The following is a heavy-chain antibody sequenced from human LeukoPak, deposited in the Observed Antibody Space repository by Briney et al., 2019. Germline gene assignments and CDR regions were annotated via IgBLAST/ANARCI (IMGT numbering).Heavy chain of an antibody. V-gene: IGHV3-30-3*01. J-gene: IGHJ4*02. Sequence: GGSLRLSCAASRFTFSYFAMHWVRQAPGKGLEWVAVISYDGSNKYYADSVKGRFTISRDNSKNTLYLQMNSLRAEDTAVYYCARDRFMNGFFDYWGQGTLVTVSS. D-gene: IGHD3-16*01. CDR3: ARDRFMNGFFDY. CDR1: RFTFSYFA. CDR2: ISYDGSNK.